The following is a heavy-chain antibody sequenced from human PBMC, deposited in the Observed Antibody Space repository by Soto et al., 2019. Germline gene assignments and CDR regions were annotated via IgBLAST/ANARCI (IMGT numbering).Heavy chain of an antibody. CDR3: TREVWSGYYSVYYGMDV. Sequence: GSLRLSCTASGFTFGDYAMSWVRQAPGKGLEWVGFIRSKAYGGTTEYAASVKGRFTISRDDSKSIAYLQMNSLKTEDTAVYYCTREVWSGYYSVYYGMDVWGQGTTVTVSS. CDR2: IRSKAYGGTT. J-gene: IGHJ6*02. V-gene: IGHV3-49*04. CDR1: GFTFGDYA. D-gene: IGHD3-3*01.